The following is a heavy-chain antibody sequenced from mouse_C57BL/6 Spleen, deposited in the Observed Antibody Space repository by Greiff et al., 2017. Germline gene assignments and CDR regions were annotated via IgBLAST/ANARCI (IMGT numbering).Heavy chain of an antibody. V-gene: IGHV1-82*01. Sequence: QVQLQQPGPELVKPGASVKISCKASGYAFSSSWMNWVKQRPGKGLEWIGRIYPGDGDTNYNGKFKGKATLTADKSSSTAYMQLSSLTSEDSAVYFCARGLGYFDYWGQGTTLTVSS. CDR1: GYAFSSSW. CDR2: IYPGDGDT. J-gene: IGHJ2*01. D-gene: IGHD4-1*01. CDR3: ARGLGYFDY.